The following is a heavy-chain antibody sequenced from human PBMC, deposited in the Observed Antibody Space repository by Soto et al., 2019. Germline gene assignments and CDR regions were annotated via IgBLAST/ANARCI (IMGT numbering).Heavy chain of an antibody. CDR1: GYSISTGFN. CDR2: IYHSGST. Sequence: SETLSLTCAVSGYSISTGFNWAWVRQPPGKGLEWIGSIYHSGSTYYNLSLQSRVIISSDASKNQISLKLSSVTAADTALYYCARDWGTGFNQLDSWGQGTLVTVSS. V-gene: IGHV4-38-2*02. J-gene: IGHJ4*02. CDR3: ARDWGTGFNQLDS. D-gene: IGHD6-19*01.